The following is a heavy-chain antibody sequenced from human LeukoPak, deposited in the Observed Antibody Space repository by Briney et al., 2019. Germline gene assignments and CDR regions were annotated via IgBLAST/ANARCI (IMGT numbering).Heavy chain of an antibody. CDR1: GFSVSSHY. J-gene: IGHJ4*02. Sequence: GGSLRLSCAASGFSVSSHYMSWVRQSPGKGLEWVAVIWYDGSNKYYADSVKGRFTISRDNSKNTLYLQMNSLRAEDTAVYYCARAYCSSTSCYAGGFDYWGQGTLVTVSS. CDR2: IWYDGSNK. CDR3: ARAYCSSTSCYAGGFDY. V-gene: IGHV3-33*08. D-gene: IGHD2-2*01.